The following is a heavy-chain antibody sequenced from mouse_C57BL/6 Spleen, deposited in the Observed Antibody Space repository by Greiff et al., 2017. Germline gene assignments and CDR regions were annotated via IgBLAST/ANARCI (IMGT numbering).Heavy chain of an antibody. Sequence: EVKVVESGGGLVKPGGSLKLSCEASGFTFSSYAMSWVRQTPEKRLEWVATISGGGSYTYYPDNVKGRFTISRDNAKNNLYLQMSHLKSEDTAMYCCAKDNNWDVYFGGWGKGTTLTVAS. D-gene: IGHD4-1*01. V-gene: IGHV5-4*01. CDR3: AKDNNWDVYFGG. CDR2: ISGGGSYT. J-gene: IGHJ2*01. CDR1: GFTFSSYA.